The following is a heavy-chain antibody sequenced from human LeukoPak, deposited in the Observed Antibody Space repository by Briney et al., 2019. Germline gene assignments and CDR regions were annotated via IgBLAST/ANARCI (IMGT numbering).Heavy chain of an antibody. Sequence: GGSLRLSCAASGFTFNSHAMSWVRQAPGKGLEWVSGITGRGGDTYYADSVKGRFTISRDNSKNTLYLQMNSLRAEDTAVYYCAKDLPYGGYLESYFDYWGQGALVTVSS. J-gene: IGHJ4*02. CDR1: GFTFNSHA. CDR3: AKDLPYGGYLESYFDY. V-gene: IGHV3-23*01. CDR2: ITGRGGDT. D-gene: IGHD5-12*01.